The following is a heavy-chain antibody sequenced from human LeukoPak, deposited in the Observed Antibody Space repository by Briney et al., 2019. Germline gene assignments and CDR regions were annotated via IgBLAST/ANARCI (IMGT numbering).Heavy chain of an antibody. V-gene: IGHV4-61*02. CDR2: IYTSGST. CDR3: AREPNYCSSTSCYLLNWFDP. J-gene: IGHJ5*02. D-gene: IGHD2-2*01. Sequence: PSQTPSPTCTVSGGSISSGSYYWSWIRQPAGKGLEWIGRIYTSGSTNYNPSLKSRVTISVDTSKNQFSLKLSSVTAADTAVYYCAREPNYCSSTSCYLLNWFDPWGQGTLVTVSS. CDR1: GGSISSGSYY.